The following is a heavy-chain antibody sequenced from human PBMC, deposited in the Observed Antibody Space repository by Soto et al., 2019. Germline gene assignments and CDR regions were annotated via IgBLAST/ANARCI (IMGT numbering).Heavy chain of an antibody. CDR3: ARAGAATTSRWYFDL. D-gene: IGHD4-4*01. Sequence: QLQLQESGPGLVKPSETLSLTCIVSGGSISSNNYWGWIRQPPGKGLEWIGTIYSSGSTYYNPSLKSRVSTSGDTPKNQFSLKLTSVTAADTAVYYCARAGAATTSRWYFDLWGRGTLVTVSS. J-gene: IGHJ2*01. CDR2: IYSSGST. CDR1: GGSISSNNY. V-gene: IGHV4-39*01.